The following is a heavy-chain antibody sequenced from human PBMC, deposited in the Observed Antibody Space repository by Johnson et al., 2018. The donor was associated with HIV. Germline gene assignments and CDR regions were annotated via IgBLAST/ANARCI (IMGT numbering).Heavy chain of an antibody. CDR2: ISSEGSNR. Sequence: QVQLVESGGGVVQPGRSLRLSCAASRLTFSSYGMHWVRQAPGKGLEWVAVISSEGSNRYYVDSVKGRFTISRDESKNSLYLQMNSLKTEDTAVYYCAKPYCSSSICSFDIWGQGTMVTVSS. V-gene: IGHV3-30*18. CDR1: RLTFSSYG. D-gene: IGHD2-2*01. CDR3: AKPYCSSSICSFDI. J-gene: IGHJ3*02.